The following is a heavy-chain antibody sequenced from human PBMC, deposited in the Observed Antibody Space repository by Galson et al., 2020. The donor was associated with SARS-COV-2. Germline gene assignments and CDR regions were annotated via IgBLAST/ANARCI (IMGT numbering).Heavy chain of an antibody. J-gene: IGHJ6*02. V-gene: IGHV2-70*01. D-gene: IGHD3-10*01. CDR1: GFSLSTSGMC. CDR3: ARIRKVPGLWFGGDTYYGMDV. Sequence: SGPTLVKPTQTLTLTCTFSGFSLSTSGMCVSWIRQPPGKALEWLALIDWDDDKYYSTSLKTRLTISKDTSKNQVVLTMTNMDPVDTATYYWARIRKVPGLWFGGDTYYGMDVWGQGATVTVSS. CDR2: IDWDDDK.